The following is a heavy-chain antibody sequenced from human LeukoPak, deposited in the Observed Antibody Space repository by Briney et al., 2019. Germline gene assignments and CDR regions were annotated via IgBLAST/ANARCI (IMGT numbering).Heavy chain of an antibody. CDR1: GFTFDDYA. CDR2: ISWNSGSI. CDR3: AKDHDYHFGRDHFDY. V-gene: IGHV3-9*01. D-gene: IGHD3-3*01. J-gene: IGHJ4*02. Sequence: GGSLRLSCAASGFTFDDYAMHWVRQAPGKGLEWVSGISWNSGSIGYADSVKGRFTISRDNAKNSLYLQMNSLRAEDTALYYCAKDHDYHFGRDHFDYWGQGTLVTVSS.